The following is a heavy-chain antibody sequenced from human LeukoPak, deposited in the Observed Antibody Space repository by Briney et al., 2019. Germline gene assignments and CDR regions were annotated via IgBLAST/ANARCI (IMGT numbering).Heavy chain of an antibody. V-gene: IGHV1-2*02. Sequence: ASVKVSCKASGYTFTGYYMHWVRQAPGQGLEWMGWINPNSGGTNYAQKFQGRVTMTRDTSISTAYMELSRLRSDDTAVYYCARDFPQVWSDYYDSSGYFYAEGLDAFDIWGQGTMVTVSS. CDR1: GYTFTGYY. D-gene: IGHD3-22*01. J-gene: IGHJ3*02. CDR3: ARDFPQVWSDYYDSSGYFYAEGLDAFDI. CDR2: INPNSGGT.